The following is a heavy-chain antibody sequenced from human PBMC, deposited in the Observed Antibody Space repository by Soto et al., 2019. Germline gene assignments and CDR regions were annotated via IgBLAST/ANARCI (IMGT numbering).Heavy chain of an antibody. CDR1: GGPFSVFF. CDR2: FNPGGST. CDR3: ARSAASFGGASYLGA. J-gene: IGHJ5*02. V-gene: IGHV4-34*01. Sequence: SETLSLTCGVHGGPFSVFFWSWIRQSPGKGRAWVGEFNPGGSTNYNPSLKSRLTISADTSTSQVSLRLTSVTAADAAVYFCARSAASFGGASYLGAWGQGTLVTVSS. D-gene: IGHD1-26*01.